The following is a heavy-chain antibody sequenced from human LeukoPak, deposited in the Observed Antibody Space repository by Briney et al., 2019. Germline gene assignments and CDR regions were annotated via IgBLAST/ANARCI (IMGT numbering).Heavy chain of an antibody. CDR1: GGSFSGYY. CDR2: INHSGST. D-gene: IGHD2-2*01. Sequence: SEPLSLTCAVYGGSFSGYYWSWIRQPPGKGLEWIGEINHSGSTNYNPSLKSRVTISVDTSKNQFSLKLSSVTAADTAVYYCATRYCSSTSCYSPPWGQGTLVTVSS. J-gene: IGHJ5*02. V-gene: IGHV4-34*01. CDR3: ATRYCSSTSCYSPP.